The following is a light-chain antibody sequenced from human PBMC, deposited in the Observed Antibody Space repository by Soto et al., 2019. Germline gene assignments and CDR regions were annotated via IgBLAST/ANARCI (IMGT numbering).Light chain of an antibody. CDR2: SND. V-gene: IGLV1-44*01. CDR1: SSNIGTNT. Sequence: QSVLTQPPSASGTPGQRVTISCSGSSSNIGTNTVTWYQQLPGTAPKLLIYSNDQRPSGVPDRFSGSKSGTSGSLAISGLQSEDETDYYCAAWDDSLNARVFGGGTKLTVL. CDR3: AAWDDSLNARV. J-gene: IGLJ3*02.